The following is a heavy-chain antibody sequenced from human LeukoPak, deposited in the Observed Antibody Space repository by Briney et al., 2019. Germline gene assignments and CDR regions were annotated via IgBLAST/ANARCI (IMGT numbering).Heavy chain of an antibody. CDR3: ARDLVGSGSYLNWFDP. CDR1: GFTFSSYW. CDR2: IKRDGSEK. V-gene: IGHV3-7*01. J-gene: IGHJ5*02. Sequence: GGSLRLSCAASGFTFSSYWMTWVRQAPGKGLEWVANIKRDGSEKHYVDSVKGRFTISRDNAKNSLYLQMNSLRAEDTAVYFCARDLVGSGSYLNWFDPWGQGTLVTVSS. D-gene: IGHD3-10*01.